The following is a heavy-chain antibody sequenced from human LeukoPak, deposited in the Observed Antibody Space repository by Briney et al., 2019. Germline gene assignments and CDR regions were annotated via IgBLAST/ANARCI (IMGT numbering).Heavy chain of an antibody. CDR3: ARDREYYGSGSYAY. J-gene: IGHJ4*02. CDR1: GFTFDDYG. V-gene: IGHV3-20*04. D-gene: IGHD3-10*01. CDR2: INWNGGST. Sequence: GGSLRLSCAASGFTFDDYGMSWVRQAPGKGLEWVSGINWNGGSTGYADSVKGRFTISRDNAKNSLYLQMNSLRAEDTAVYYCARDREYYGSGSYAYWGQGTLVTVSS.